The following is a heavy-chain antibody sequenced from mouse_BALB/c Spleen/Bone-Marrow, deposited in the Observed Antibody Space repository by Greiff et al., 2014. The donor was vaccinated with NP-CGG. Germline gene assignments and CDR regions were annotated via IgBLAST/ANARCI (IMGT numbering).Heavy chain of an antibody. J-gene: IGHJ2*01. CDR1: GYTFTRYY. V-gene: IGHV1S16*01. Sequence: QVQLQQSGAELVEPGASVKLSCRASGYTFTRYYIYWVKQRPGQGLEWIGGINPTTGGTHLNERFKTKATLTVDKSSSTAYMQLSSLTSEDSAVYYCSLLGDYWGQGTTLTVSS. CDR2: INPTTGGT. D-gene: IGHD3-3*01. CDR3: SLLGDY.